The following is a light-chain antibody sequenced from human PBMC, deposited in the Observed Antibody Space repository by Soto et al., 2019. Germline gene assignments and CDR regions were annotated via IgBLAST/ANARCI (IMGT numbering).Light chain of an antibody. CDR2: GAS. J-gene: IGKJ1*01. V-gene: IGKV3-20*01. CDR1: QSVSNNY. Sequence: EIVLTQSPGTLSLSPGERATLSCRASQSVSNNYLAWYQQKPGQAPRLLIYGASNRATGIPDRFSGSGSGTDFTLTISRLEPEDFAVSYCQQYNNWPRAFGQGTKVDIK. CDR3: QQYNNWPRA.